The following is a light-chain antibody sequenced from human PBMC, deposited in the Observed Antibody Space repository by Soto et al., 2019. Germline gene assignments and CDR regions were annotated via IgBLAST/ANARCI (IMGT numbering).Light chain of an antibody. V-gene: IGKV3-11*01. CDR1: HNINTY. J-gene: IGKJ4*01. Sequence: PGERATLSCRASHNINTYLVWYQQKPGQAPRLLIYDASKRATGIPDRFSGSGSGTDFTLTISSLAPEDFALYYCQQRSSWPRAFSGGTKVEIK. CDR3: QQRSSWPRA. CDR2: DAS.